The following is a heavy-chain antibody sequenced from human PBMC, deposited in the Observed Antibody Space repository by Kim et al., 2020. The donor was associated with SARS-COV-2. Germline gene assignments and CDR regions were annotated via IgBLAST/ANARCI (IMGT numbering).Heavy chain of an antibody. CDR3: ARRSGSYSQAFDI. V-gene: IGHV5-51*01. CDR2: IYPGDSDT. D-gene: IGHD1-26*01. Sequence: GESLKISCKGSGYSFTSYWIGWVRQMPGKGLEWMGIIYPGDSDTRYSPSFQGQVTISADKSISTAYLQWSSLKAADTARYYCARRSGSYSQAFDIWGQGTMVTVSS. CDR1: GYSFTSYW. J-gene: IGHJ3*02.